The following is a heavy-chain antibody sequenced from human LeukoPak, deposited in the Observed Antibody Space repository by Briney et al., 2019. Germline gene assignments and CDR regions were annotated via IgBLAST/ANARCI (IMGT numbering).Heavy chain of an antibody. V-gene: IGHV3-21*01. CDR2: ITTSSTYT. CDR3: ARDSSAIGAFDI. Sequence: GGSLRLSCAASGFSFSSYNMNWVRQAPGKGLEWVSSITTSSTYTFYADSVKGRFTISRDNAKNSLYLQMNSLRAEDTAVYYCARDSSAIGAFDIWGQGTMVTVSS. D-gene: IGHD2-21*01. CDR1: GFSFSSYN. J-gene: IGHJ3*02.